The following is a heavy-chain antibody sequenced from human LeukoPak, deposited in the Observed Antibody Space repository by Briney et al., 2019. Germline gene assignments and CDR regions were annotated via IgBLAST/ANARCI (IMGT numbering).Heavy chain of an antibody. CDR3: ARRHCSSTSCYLSAGLWFDY. CDR1: GLTFSSYA. CDR2: ISGSGGST. Sequence: GGSLRLSCAASGLTFSSYAMSWVRQAPGKGLEWVSAISGSGGSTYYADSVKGRFTISRDNSKNTLYLQMNSLRAEDTAVYYCARRHCSSTSCYLSAGLWFDYWGQGTLVTVSS. J-gene: IGHJ4*02. D-gene: IGHD2-2*01. V-gene: IGHV3-23*01.